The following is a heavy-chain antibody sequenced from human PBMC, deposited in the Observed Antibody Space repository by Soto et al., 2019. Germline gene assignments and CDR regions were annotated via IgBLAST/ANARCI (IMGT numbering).Heavy chain of an antibody. CDR3: ARERPDGSRLDP. CDR2: IYYSGST. V-gene: IGHV4-30-4*01. Sequence: SETLSLTCTVSGGSISSGDYYWSWIRQPPGKGLEWIGYIYYSGSTYYNPSLKNRVNISVDTSKNQFSLKLSSVTAADTAVYYCARERPDGSRLDPWGQGTLVTVSS. D-gene: IGHD6-13*01. J-gene: IGHJ5*02. CDR1: GGSISSGDYY.